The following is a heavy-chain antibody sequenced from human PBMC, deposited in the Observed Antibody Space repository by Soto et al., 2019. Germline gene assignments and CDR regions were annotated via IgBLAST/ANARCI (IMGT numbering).Heavy chain of an antibody. CDR1: GGSISSYY. J-gene: IGHJ2*01. CDR2: IYYSGST. Sequence: QVQLQESGPGLVKPSETLSLTCTVSGGSISSYYWSWIRQPPGKGLEWIGYIYYSGSTSYNPSLKSRITITVDTSRTQLSLKLSSVTAADTAVYYCAGRVTGDPHFDLWGRGTLVTVSS. V-gene: IGHV4-59*08. D-gene: IGHD7-27*01. CDR3: AGRVTGDPHFDL.